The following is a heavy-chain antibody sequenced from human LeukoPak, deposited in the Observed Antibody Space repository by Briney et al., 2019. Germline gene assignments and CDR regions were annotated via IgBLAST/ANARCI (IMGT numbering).Heavy chain of an antibody. D-gene: IGHD3-22*01. Sequence: GGSLRLSCAASRFTFSDYYMSWIRQAPGKGLEWVSYISSSGSSIYYKDSVKGRFTISRDNAKKSLYLQMNSLRAEDTAVYYCARDYSSASTADLDYWGQGTLVTISS. CDR3: ARDYSSASTADLDY. J-gene: IGHJ4*02. CDR2: ISSSGSSI. CDR1: RFTFSDYY. V-gene: IGHV3-11*01.